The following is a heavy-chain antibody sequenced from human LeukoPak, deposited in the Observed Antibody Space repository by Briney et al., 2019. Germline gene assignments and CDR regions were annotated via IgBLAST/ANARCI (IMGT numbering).Heavy chain of an antibody. CDR1: GFTFSSYG. D-gene: IGHD1-26*01. J-gene: IGHJ4*02. V-gene: IGHV3-30*02. CDR3: AKGKGKLGAFQSDFDY. CDR2: IRYDGSNK. Sequence: GGSLRLSCAASGFTFSSYGMHWVRQAPGKGLEWVTFIRYDGSNKYCVESVKGRFSISRDNSKNTLYLEMNSLRAEDTAIYYCAKGKGKLGAFQSDFDYWGQGTLVTVSS.